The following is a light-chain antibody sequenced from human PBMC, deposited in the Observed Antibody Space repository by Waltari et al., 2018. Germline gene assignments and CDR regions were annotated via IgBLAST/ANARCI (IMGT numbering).Light chain of an antibody. CDR3: YSAADNSWV. V-gene: IGLV3-27*01. CDR2: KDS. Sequence: SYELTQPSSVSVSPAQTARITCSGDVLAKKYARWFQQKPGQAPVLVIYKDSERPSGIPERFSGSSSGTTVTLTISGAQVEDEADYYCYSAADNSWVFGGGTKLTVL. J-gene: IGLJ3*02. CDR1: VLAKKY.